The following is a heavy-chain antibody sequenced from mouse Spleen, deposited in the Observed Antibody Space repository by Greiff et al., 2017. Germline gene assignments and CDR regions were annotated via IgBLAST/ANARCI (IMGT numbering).Heavy chain of an antibody. J-gene: IGHJ3*01. CDR3: ARLDYDGSYPCFAV. CDR1: GYTFTDYY. Sequence: VQLQQSGAELVRPGASVKLSCKASGYTFTDYYINWVKQRPGQGLEWIARIYPGSGNTYYNEKFKGKATLTAEKSSSTAYMQLSSLTSEDSAVYFCARLDYDGSYPCFAVWGQGTLVTVSA. V-gene: IGHV1-76*01. D-gene: IGHD1-1*01. CDR2: IYPGSGNT.